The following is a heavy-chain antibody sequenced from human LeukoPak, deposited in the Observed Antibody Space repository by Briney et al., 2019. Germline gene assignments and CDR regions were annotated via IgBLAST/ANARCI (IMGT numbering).Heavy chain of an antibody. D-gene: IGHD3-22*01. Sequence: SETLSLTCTVSGGSISSYYWSWIRQPPGKGLEWIGYIYYSGSTNYNPSLKSRVTISVDTSKNQFSLKLSSVTAADPAVYYCARGGYYYDSSGYYFDYWGQGTLVTVSS. J-gene: IGHJ4*02. CDR3: ARGGYYYDSSGYYFDY. V-gene: IGHV4-59*01. CDR1: GGSISSYY. CDR2: IYYSGST.